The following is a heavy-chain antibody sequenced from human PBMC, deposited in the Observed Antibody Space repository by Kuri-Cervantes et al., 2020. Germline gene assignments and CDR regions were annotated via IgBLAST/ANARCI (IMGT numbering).Heavy chain of an antibody. V-gene: IGHV2-5*01. Sequence: SGPTLVKPTQTLTLTCTFSGFSLSTSGVGVGWIRQPPGKALEWLALIYWNDDRRYSPSLKSRLTITKDTSKNQVVLTLTNMDPVDTATYYCARGGDWGGFHYWGQGTLVTVSS. CDR2: IYWNDDR. J-gene: IGHJ4*02. CDR1: GFSLSTSGVG. D-gene: IGHD2-21*02. CDR3: ARGGDWGGFHY.